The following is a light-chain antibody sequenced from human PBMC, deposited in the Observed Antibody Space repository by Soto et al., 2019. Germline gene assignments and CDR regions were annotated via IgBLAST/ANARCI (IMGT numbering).Light chain of an antibody. CDR2: DVN. CDR1: SGDIGAYNY. CDR3: CSYAHTSRV. J-gene: IGLJ3*02. V-gene: IGLV2-11*01. Sequence: QSALTQPRSVSGSPGQSVTFSCTGTSGDIGAYNYVSWYQFHPGKAPKMSIYDVNKRPSGVPDRFSGSKSGNPASLTISGLQAEDEADYYCCSYAHTSRVFGGGTKLTVL.